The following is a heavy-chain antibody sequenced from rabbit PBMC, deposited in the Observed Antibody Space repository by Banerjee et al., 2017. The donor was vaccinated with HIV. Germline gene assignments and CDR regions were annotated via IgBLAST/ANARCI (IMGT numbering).Heavy chain of an antibody. CDR3: ARGLGGADWSYDL. J-gene: IGHJ6*01. V-gene: IGHV1S40*01. D-gene: IGHD5-1*01. CDR2: IYGGSGST. Sequence: WVRQAPGKGLEWIACIYGGSGSTYYASWAKGRFTISKTSSTTVTLQMTSLTAADTATYFCARGLGGADWSYDLWGPGTLVTVS.